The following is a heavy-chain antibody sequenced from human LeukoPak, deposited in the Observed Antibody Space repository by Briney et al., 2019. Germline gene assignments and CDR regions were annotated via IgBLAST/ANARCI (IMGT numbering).Heavy chain of an antibody. CDR1: GYTFTGYY. V-gene: IGHV1-2*02. D-gene: IGHD5-18*01. CDR2: INPNSGGT. Sequence: ASVKVSCKASGYTFTGYYMHWVRQVPGQGLEWMGWINPNSGGTNYAQKFQGRVTMTRDTSISTAYMELSRLRSDDTAVYYCARKGGDTANYYYYMDVWGKGTTVTVSS. J-gene: IGHJ6*03. CDR3: ARKGGDTANYYYYMDV.